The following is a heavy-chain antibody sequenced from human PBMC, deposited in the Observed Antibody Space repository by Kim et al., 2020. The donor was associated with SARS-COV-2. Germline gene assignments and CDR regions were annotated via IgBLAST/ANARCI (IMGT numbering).Heavy chain of an antibody. V-gene: IGHV5-51*01. Sequence: GESLKISCKGSGYRFTSYWIAWVRQMPGKGLEWMGIIYPDDSDTRYSPSFQGQVTISVDKSISTAYLQWSSLKASDTAMYYCARQSTSSDVWFDPWGQGTLVTVSS. CDR2: IYPDDSDT. CDR1: GYRFTSYW. CDR3: ARQSTSSDVWFDP. J-gene: IGHJ5*02. D-gene: IGHD6-6*01.